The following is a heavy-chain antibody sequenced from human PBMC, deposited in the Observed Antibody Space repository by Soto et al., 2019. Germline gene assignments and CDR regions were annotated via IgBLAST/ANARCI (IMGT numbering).Heavy chain of an antibody. D-gene: IGHD3-10*01. Sequence: PWGSLRLSCAASGFTFDDYGMSWVRQAPGKGLEWVSGINWNGGSTGYADSVKGRFTISRDNAKNSLYLQMNSLRAEDTALYHCARDSDYCSGSYNRFDPWGQGTLVTVSS. CDR1: GFTFDDYG. V-gene: IGHV3-20*01. J-gene: IGHJ5*02. CDR2: INWNGGST. CDR3: ARDSDYCSGSYNRFDP.